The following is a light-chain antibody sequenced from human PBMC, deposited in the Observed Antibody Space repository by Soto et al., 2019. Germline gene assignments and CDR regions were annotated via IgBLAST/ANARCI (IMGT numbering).Light chain of an antibody. Sequence: QSALTQPASVSGSPGHSITISCTGTSSDVGGYNYVSWYQQHPGKAPKLMIYEVSNRPSGVSNRFSGSKSGNTASLTISGLQAEDEADYYCSSYTSSSTLGVFGGGTKVTV. V-gene: IGLV2-14*01. CDR1: SSDVGGYNY. CDR3: SSYTSSSTLGV. J-gene: IGLJ3*02. CDR2: EVS.